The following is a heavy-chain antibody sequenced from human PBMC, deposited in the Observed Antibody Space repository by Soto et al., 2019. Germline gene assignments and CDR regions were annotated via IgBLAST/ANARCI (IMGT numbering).Heavy chain of an antibody. CDR1: GVTFCRYV. Sequence: HPGGSLRLACAASGVTFCRYVMHGVRQAPGKGLEWVAVISYDGSNKYYADSVKGRFTISRDNSKNTLYLQMNSLRAEDTAVYCCAKDFGSYYYYGMDVWGQGTTVTVSS. V-gene: IGHV3-30*18. CDR2: ISYDGSNK. J-gene: IGHJ6*02. D-gene: IGHD3-10*01. CDR3: AKDFGSYYYYGMDV.